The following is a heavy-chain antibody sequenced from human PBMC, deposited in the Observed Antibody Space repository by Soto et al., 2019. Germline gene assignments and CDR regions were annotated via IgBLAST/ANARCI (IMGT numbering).Heavy chain of an antibody. V-gene: IGHV3-7*01. J-gene: IGHJ6*03. CDR1: GFTFSSYW. CDR2: IKQDGSEK. D-gene: IGHD6-13*01. Sequence: GGSLRLSCAASGFTFSSYWMSWVRQAPGKGLEWVANIKQDGSEKYYVDSVKGRFTISRDNAKNSLYLQMNSLRAEDTAVYYCARVRYSSSWLAYYYMDVWGKGTTVTVSS. CDR3: ARVRYSSSWLAYYYMDV.